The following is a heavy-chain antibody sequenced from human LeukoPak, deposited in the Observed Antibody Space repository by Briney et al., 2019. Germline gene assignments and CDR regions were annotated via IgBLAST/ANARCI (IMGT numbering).Heavy chain of an antibody. Sequence: ASVKVSCKASGYSFSLYYLHWVRQAPGQGPEWMGMINPDDGSTTYRQKFKGRVTLTRDMSTSTIYMELSGLKFEDTAVYYCARDAGSSWHNWGQGTLVTVSS. J-gene: IGHJ4*02. CDR2: INPDDGST. D-gene: IGHD6-13*01. CDR3: ARDAGSSWHN. V-gene: IGHV1-46*01. CDR1: GYSFSLYY.